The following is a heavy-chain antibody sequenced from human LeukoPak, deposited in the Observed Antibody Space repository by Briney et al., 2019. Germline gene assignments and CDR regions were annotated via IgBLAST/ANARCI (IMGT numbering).Heavy chain of an antibody. CDR2: IHTSGNT. CDR1: GGSISGYY. CDR3: ARLDISGHLEY. D-gene: IGHD3-22*01. Sequence: SETLSLTCTVSGGSISGYYWSWIRQPPGKGLEWIGYIHTSGNTNYNPSLKSRVTMSLDTSKNQFSLKLSSVTAADTAVYYCARLDISGHLEYWGQGTLLTVSS. J-gene: IGHJ4*02. V-gene: IGHV4-4*09.